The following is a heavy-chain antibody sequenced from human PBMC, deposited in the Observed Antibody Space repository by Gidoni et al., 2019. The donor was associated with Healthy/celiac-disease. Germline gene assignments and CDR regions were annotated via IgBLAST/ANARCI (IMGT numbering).Heavy chain of an antibody. CDR2: INHSGST. V-gene: IGHV4-34*01. Sequence: QVQLQQWGAGLLKPSETLSLTCAVYGGSFSGSYWSWIRQPPGKGLEWIGEINHSGSTNYNPSLKSRVTISVDTSKNQFSLKLSSVTAADTAVYYCARGPRSGWPRPLYYFDYWGQGTLVTVSS. J-gene: IGHJ4*02. CDR1: GGSFSGSY. CDR3: ARGPRSGWPRPLYYFDY. D-gene: IGHD6-19*01.